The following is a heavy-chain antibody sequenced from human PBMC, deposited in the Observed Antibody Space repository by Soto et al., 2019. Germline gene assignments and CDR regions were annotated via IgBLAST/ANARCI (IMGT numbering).Heavy chain of an antibody. V-gene: IGHV1-69*12. CDR2: IIPIFGTA. D-gene: IGHD6-13*01. CDR1: GGTFSSYA. J-gene: IGHJ5*02. Sequence: QVQLVQSGAEVKKPGSSVKVSCKASGGTFSSYAISWVRQAPGQGLEWRGGIIPIFGTANYAQKFQGRVTITADESTSTAYMELSSLRSEDTAVYYCAREPGIAAAGHNWFDPWGQGTLVTVSS. CDR3: AREPGIAAAGHNWFDP.